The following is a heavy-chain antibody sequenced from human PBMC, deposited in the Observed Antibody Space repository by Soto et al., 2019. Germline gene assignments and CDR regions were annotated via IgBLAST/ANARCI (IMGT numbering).Heavy chain of an antibody. D-gene: IGHD6-13*01. J-gene: IGHJ4*02. Sequence: EVQLLESGGGLVQPGGSLRLSCTASGFTFSSHAMTWVRQAPGKGLEWVSGLSDSGGSTYYADSVKGRFTISRDNSMTTLYLQMNTLRAEDTAVYCCAKVSSSWYAGFFDLWGQGTLVTVSS. CDR2: LSDSGGST. CDR3: AKVSSSWYAGFFDL. CDR1: GFTFSSHA. V-gene: IGHV3-23*01.